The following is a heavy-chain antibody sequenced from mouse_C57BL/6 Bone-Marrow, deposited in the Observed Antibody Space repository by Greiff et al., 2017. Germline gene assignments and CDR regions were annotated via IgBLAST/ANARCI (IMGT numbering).Heavy chain of an antibody. J-gene: IGHJ3*01. CDR2: IRLKSDNYAT. D-gene: IGHD1-1*01. V-gene: IGHV6-3*01. CDR1: GFTFSNYW. Sequence: EVKVEESGGGLVQPGGSMKLSCVASGFTFSNYWMNWVRQSPEQGLEWVAQIRLKSDNYATNYEESVKGRFTISRDYSKSSVYLQMNNLRAEDTGIYYCTVSYYYGSSYAAYWGQGTLVTVSA. CDR3: TVSYYYGSSYAAY.